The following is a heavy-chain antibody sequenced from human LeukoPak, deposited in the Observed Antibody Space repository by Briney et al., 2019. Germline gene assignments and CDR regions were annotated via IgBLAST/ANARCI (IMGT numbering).Heavy chain of an antibody. CDR2: INPNSGGT. CDR3: ARGDIVATSGLRYYYYMDV. V-gene: IGHV1-2*02. D-gene: IGHD5-12*01. CDR1: GYTFTSYY. Sequence: GASVKVSCKASGYTFTSYYMHWVRQAPGQGLEWMGWINPNSGGTNYAQKFQGRVTMTRDTSISTAYMELSRLRSDDTAVYYCARGDIVATSGLRYYYYMDVWGKGTTVTISS. J-gene: IGHJ6*03.